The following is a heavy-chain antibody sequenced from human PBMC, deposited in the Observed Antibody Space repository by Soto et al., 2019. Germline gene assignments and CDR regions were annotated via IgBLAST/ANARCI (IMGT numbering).Heavy chain of an antibody. V-gene: IGHV3-7*01. CDR3: ASWCADGNY. J-gene: IGHJ4*02. Sequence: GGSLRLSCAASGFTLRNCWMNWVRQAPGKGLGWVANINPDGSQTRYVDPVKGRFSISRDNAKNSLFLQMNSLTAEDTAIYYCASWCADGNYWGLGALVTVSS. CDR1: GFTLRNCW. D-gene: IGHD2-15*01. CDR2: INPDGSQT.